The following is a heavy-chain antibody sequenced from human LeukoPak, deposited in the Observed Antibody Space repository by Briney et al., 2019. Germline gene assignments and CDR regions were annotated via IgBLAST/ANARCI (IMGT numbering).Heavy chain of an antibody. CDR3: AKKTLYDFWSGYYYYFDY. D-gene: IGHD3-3*01. Sequence: PGGSLRLSCAASGFTFSSYAMSWVRQAPGKGLEWVSAISGSGGSTYYADSVKGRFTISRDNSKNTLYLQMNSLRAEDTAVYYCAKKTLYDFWSGYYYYFDYWGQGTLVTVSS. V-gene: IGHV3-23*01. CDR2: ISGSGGST. CDR1: GFTFSSYA. J-gene: IGHJ4*02.